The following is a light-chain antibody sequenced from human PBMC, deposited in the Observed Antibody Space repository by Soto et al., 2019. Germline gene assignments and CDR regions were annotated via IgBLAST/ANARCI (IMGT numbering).Light chain of an antibody. J-gene: IGLJ2*01. CDR2: DVS. V-gene: IGLV2-14*01. CDR3: SSYTSSNTVL. Sequence: QSALTQPASVSESPGQSITISCTGTSSDVGGYGYVSWYQQHAGKAPKLIIFDVSNRPSGVPNRFSGSKSGNTASLTISGLQAEDEADYYCSSYTSSNTVLFGGGTKLTVL. CDR1: SSDVGGYGY.